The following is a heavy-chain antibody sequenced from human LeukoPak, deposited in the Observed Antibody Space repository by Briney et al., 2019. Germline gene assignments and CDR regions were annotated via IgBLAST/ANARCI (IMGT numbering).Heavy chain of an antibody. V-gene: IGHV3-23*01. CDR2: ISGGGGDT. Sequence: PGGSLRLSCAASGFTFSDFAMTWVRQTPGRGLEWVSSISGGGGDTYYADSVKGRFTISRDNSRNTLYLQMNSLKAEDTAVYYCAKDGISSSSRFDPWGQGTLVTVSS. CDR1: GFTFSDFA. CDR3: AKDGISSSSRFDP. D-gene: IGHD6-13*01. J-gene: IGHJ5*02.